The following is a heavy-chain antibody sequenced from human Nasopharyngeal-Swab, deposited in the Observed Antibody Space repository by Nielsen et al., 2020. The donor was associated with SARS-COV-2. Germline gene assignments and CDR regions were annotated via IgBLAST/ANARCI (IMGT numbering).Heavy chain of an antibody. CDR1: GYSTSTGYY. J-gene: IGHJ4*02. V-gene: IGHV4-38-2*02. CDR2: IYHSGST. D-gene: IGHD3-3*01. Sequence: SDTLSLTFTVPGYSTSTGYYSGWTRQPPGNGLEWTGSIYHSGSTYYNPSLESRVTISVDTSKNQFSLRVTSVTAADTAVYYCARTYFDFWSGYYTNSYFDYWGQGTLVTVSS. CDR3: ARTYFDFWSGYYTNSYFDY.